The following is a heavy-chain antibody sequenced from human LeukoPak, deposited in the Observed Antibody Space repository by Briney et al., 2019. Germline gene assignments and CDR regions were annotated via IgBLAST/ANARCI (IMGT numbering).Heavy chain of an antibody. V-gene: IGHV1-69*13. J-gene: IGHJ4*02. Sequence: ASVKVSCKASGGTFSSYAISWVRQAPGQGLEWMGGIIPIFGTANYAQKFQGRVTITADESTSTAYMELSSLRSEDTAVYYCARGFLEWLSFDYWGQGTLVTVSS. CDR2: IIPIFGTA. CDR3: ARGFLEWLSFDY. D-gene: IGHD3-3*01. CDR1: GGTFSSYA.